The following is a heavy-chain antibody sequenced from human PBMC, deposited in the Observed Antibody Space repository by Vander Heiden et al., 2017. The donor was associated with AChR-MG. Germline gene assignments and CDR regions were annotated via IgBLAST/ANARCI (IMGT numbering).Heavy chain of an antibody. D-gene: IGHD3-22*01. Sequence: QVPLVESGGGVVQPGRSLRLSCAASGFTFSSYAMHWVRQAPGKGLEWVAVISYDGSNKYYADSVKGRFTISRDNSKNTLYLQMNSLRAEDTAVYYCARDHSSGYSYYFDYWGQGTLVTVSS. CDR2: ISYDGSNK. J-gene: IGHJ4*02. CDR1: GFTFSSYA. V-gene: IGHV3-30-3*01. CDR3: ARDHSSGYSYYFDY.